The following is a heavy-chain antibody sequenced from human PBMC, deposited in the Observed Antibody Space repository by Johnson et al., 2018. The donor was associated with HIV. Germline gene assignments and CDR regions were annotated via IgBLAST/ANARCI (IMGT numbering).Heavy chain of an antibody. CDR1: GFTFSSYA. CDR3: AKGAPPLGSPSWPDI. V-gene: IGHV3-30-3*01. J-gene: IGHJ3*02. CDR2: IAYDGANK. Sequence: QVQLVESGGGVVQPGRSMRLSCAASGFTFSSYAMHWVRQAPGTGLEWVAVIAYDGANKYYADSVKGPFTISRDNSKNTLYLQMNSLRAEDTAVYYCAKGAPPLGSPSWPDIWGQGTMVTVSS. D-gene: IGHD3-10*02.